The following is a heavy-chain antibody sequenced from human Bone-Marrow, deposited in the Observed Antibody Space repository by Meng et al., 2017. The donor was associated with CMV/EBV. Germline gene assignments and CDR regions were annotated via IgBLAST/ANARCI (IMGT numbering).Heavy chain of an antibody. V-gene: IGHV3-48*03. D-gene: IGHD2-2*01. Sequence: GESLKISCAASGFTFSSYEMNWVRQAPGKGLEWVSYISSSGSTIYYADSVKGRFTISRDSAKNSLYLQMNSLRAEDTAVYYCARDSLVVVPAANDAFDIWGQGTMVTVSS. CDR3: ARDSLVVVPAANDAFDI. J-gene: IGHJ3*02. CDR2: ISSSGSTI. CDR1: GFTFSSYE.